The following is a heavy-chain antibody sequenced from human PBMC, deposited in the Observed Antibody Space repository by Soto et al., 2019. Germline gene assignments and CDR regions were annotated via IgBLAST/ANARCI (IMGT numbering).Heavy chain of an antibody. D-gene: IGHD6-19*01. J-gene: IGHJ4*02. V-gene: IGHV3-23*01. CDR3: ARDSSAWHNYLDS. CDR1: GFSISTHA. CDR2: FSGRSGDT. Sequence: PGGALRVSCVASGFSISTHALTWVRQAPGKGLEWVSSFSGRSGDTYYAASVKGRFTISGDSSKNTVILQMNNLRADDTAVYYCARDSSAWHNYLDSWGQGIQVTVSS.